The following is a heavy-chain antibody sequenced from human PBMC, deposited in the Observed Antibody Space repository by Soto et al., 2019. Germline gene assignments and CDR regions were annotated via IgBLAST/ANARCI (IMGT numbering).Heavy chain of an antibody. Sequence: QVQLVQSGAEVKKPGSSVKVSCKASGGTLSSYASSWVRQAPGHGREWMGGIIPIFGTANYAQKFQGRVTMTADESTSTAYIELSSLRSEDTAVYYCARESYSSSWYPSQFDYWGQGTLVTVSS. J-gene: IGHJ4*02. CDR3: ARESYSSSWYPSQFDY. CDR1: GGTLSSYA. D-gene: IGHD6-13*01. V-gene: IGHV1-69*01. CDR2: IIPIFGTA.